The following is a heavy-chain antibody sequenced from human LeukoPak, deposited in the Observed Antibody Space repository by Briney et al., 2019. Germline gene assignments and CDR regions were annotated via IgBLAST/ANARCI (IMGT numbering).Heavy chain of an antibody. CDR1: GGSISSGSYY. Sequence: PSETLSLTCTVSGGSISSGSYYWSWIRQPAGKGLEWIGRIYTSGSTNYNPSLKSRVTISVDTSKNQFSLKLSSVTAADTAVYYCAREGPEGPGYSYGYAYWYYYYMDVWGKGTTVTVSS. CDR3: AREGPEGPGYSYGYAYWYYYYMDV. V-gene: IGHV4-61*02. J-gene: IGHJ6*03. D-gene: IGHD5-18*01. CDR2: IYTSGST.